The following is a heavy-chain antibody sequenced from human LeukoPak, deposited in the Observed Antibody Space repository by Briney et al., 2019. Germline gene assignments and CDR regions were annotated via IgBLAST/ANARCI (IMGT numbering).Heavy chain of an antibody. Sequence: PSETLSLTCTVSGGSISSSSYYWGWIRQPPGKGLEWIGSIYYSGSTYYNPSLKSRVTISVDTSKNQFSLKLSSVTAADTAVYYCARCYSSSSYGWFDPWGQGTLVTVSS. D-gene: IGHD6-6*01. J-gene: IGHJ5*02. CDR3: ARCYSSSSYGWFDP. V-gene: IGHV4-39*07. CDR2: IYYSGST. CDR1: GGSISSSSYY.